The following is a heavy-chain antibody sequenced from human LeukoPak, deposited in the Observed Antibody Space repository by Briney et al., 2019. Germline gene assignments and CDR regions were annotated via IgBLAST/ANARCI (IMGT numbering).Heavy chain of an antibody. V-gene: IGHV3-53*01. D-gene: IGHD4-23*01. CDR1: GFTVSSNY. Sequence: PGGSLRLSCAASGFTVSSNYMSWVHQAPGKGLEWVSVIYSGGSTYYADSVKGRFTISRDNSKNTLYLQMNSLRAEDTAVYYCARDSYYGGNSGSSYYYMDVWGKGTTVTVSS. CDR3: ARDSYYGGNSGSSYYYMDV. J-gene: IGHJ6*03. CDR2: IYSGGST.